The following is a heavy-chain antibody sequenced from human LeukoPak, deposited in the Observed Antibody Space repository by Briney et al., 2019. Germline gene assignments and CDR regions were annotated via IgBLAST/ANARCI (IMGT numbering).Heavy chain of an antibody. J-gene: IGHJ4*02. CDR1: GGTFSSYA. CDR2: INPNSGGT. V-gene: IGHV1-2*02. Sequence: GASVKVSCKASGGTFSSYAISWVRQAPGQGLEWMGWINPNSGGTNYAQKFQGRVTMTRDTSISTAYMELSRLRSDDTAVYYCARGGRPDTAMEIDYWGQGTLVTVSS. CDR3: ARGGRPDTAMEIDY. D-gene: IGHD5-18*01.